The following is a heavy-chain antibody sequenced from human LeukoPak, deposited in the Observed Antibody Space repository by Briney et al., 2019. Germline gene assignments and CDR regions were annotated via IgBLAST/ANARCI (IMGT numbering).Heavy chain of an antibody. CDR2: IKQDASDK. D-gene: IGHD3-10*01. V-gene: IGHV3-7*01. Sequence: PGGSLRLSCEASGFTFSSYWMSWVRQAPGKGLEWVANIKQDASDKNYVDSVKGRFTLSRDNAKNSLYLQMNSLRAEDTAVYYCATFDYYGSGGLFNYWGQGTLVTVSS. CDR1: GFTFSSYW. J-gene: IGHJ4*02. CDR3: ATFDYYGSGGLFNY.